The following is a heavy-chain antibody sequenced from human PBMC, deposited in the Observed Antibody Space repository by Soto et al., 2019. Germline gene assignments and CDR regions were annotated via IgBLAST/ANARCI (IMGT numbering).Heavy chain of an antibody. D-gene: IGHD6-6*01. CDR1: GFTFSSYS. CDR3: ARFGWEQLAVDS. Sequence: TGWSLRLSCAASGFTFSSYSINWVRQAPGKGLEWVSCISRSSSTIYYADSVKGRFTISRDNAKNSLYLQMNSLRAEDTAVYYCARFGWEQLAVDSWGQGX. CDR2: ISRSSSTI. J-gene: IGHJ5*01. V-gene: IGHV3-48*01.